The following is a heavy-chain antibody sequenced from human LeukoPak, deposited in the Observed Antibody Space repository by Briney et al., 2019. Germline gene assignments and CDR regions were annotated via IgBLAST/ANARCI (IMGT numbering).Heavy chain of an antibody. CDR1: GFTFSSYA. Sequence: GGSLRLSCAASGFTFSSYAMSWVRQAPGKGLEWVSAISGSGGSTYYADSVKGRFTISRDNSKNTLYLQMNSLRAEDTAVYYCAKDAGGDGYVSNAFDIWGQGTMVTVSS. D-gene: IGHD3-16*01. CDR3: AKDAGGDGYVSNAFDI. J-gene: IGHJ3*02. V-gene: IGHV3-23*01. CDR2: ISGSGGST.